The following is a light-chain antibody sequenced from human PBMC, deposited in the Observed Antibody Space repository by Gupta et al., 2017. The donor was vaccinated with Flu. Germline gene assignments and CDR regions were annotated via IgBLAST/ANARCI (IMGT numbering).Light chain of an antibody. V-gene: IGKV1-9*01. CDR3: QQLNSYLRFT. CDR2: AAS. Sequence: DIQLTQSPSFLSASVGDRVTITCRASQGISSYLAWYQQKPGKAPELLIYAASTLQSGVPSRFSGSGSGTEFTLTISSLQPEDFATYYCQQLNSYLRFTFGPGTKVDIK. J-gene: IGKJ3*01. CDR1: QGISSY.